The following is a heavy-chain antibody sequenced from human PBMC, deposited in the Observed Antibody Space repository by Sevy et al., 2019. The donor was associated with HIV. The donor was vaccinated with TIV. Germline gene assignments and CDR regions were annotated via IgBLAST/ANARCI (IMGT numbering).Heavy chain of an antibody. J-gene: IGHJ4*02. V-gene: IGHV4-30-4*01. CDR1: GGSVSNGDYY. D-gene: IGHD5-12*01. CDR2: IYYSGSG. Sequence: SETLSLTCDVSGGSVSNGDYYWSWSRQPPGKGLEWFGYIYYSGSGYYNPFLKSRVTISVDTSKNQFSLKLKSVTAADTAIYYSASKRGYTHGPFESWGQGTLVTVSS. CDR3: ASKRGYTHGPFES.